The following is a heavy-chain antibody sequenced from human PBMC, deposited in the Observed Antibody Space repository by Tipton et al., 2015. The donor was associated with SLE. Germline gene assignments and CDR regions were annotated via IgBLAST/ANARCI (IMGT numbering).Heavy chain of an antibody. Sequence: TLSLTCTVSGGSLNNHFRSWIRQSAGKGLGWVGRVSPSGGTNYNPSLKSRVTMSVDTSKNQFSLNLSSLTAADTAVYYCVRDKWGEYYPSTGYFWSFDPWGQGILVTVSS. CDR1: GGSLNNHF. D-gene: IGHD3-9*01. CDR3: VRDKWGEYYPSTGYFWSFDP. CDR2: VSPSGGT. J-gene: IGHJ5*02. V-gene: IGHV4-4*07.